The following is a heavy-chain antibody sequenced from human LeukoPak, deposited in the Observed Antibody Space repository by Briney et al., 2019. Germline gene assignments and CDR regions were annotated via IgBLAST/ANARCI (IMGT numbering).Heavy chain of an antibody. D-gene: IGHD4-17*01. J-gene: IGHJ6*02. CDR2: ISYDGSNK. Sequence: GGSLRLSCAASGFTFSSYGMHWVRQAPGKGLEWVGVISYDGSNKYYADSVKGRFTISRDNSKNTLYLQMNSLRAEDTAVYYCAKVETYGDYYYYGMDVWGQGTTVTVSS. CDR1: GFTFSSYG. CDR3: AKVETYGDYYYYGMDV. V-gene: IGHV3-30*18.